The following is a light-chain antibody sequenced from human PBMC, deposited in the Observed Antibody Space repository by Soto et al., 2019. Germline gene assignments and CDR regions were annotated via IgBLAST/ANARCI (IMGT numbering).Light chain of an antibody. CDR3: QQYNSYLYA. CDR1: QNIGRY. Sequence: DIQMTQSPSTLSASVGDRVTITCRASQNIGRYLAWYQQKPGQAHKLLIYKASTLESGVPSRFSGSGAGTEVTLAISSLQPDDFATYFCQQYNSYLYAFGQGTKLEIK. CDR2: KAS. V-gene: IGKV1-5*03. J-gene: IGKJ2*01.